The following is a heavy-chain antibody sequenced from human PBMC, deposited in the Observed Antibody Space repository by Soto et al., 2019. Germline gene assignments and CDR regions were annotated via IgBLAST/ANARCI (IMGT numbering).Heavy chain of an antibody. V-gene: IGHV4-31*03. CDR1: GGSISSGGYY. Sequence: TLSLTCTVSGGSISSGGYYWSWIRQHPGKGLEWIGYIYYSGSTYYNPSLKSRVTISVDTSKNQFSLKLSSVTAADTAVYYCARSDCSGGSCYSRDYYYGMDVWGQGTTVTVSS. CDR2: IYYSGST. CDR3: ARSDCSGGSCYSRDYYYGMDV. J-gene: IGHJ6*02. D-gene: IGHD2-15*01.